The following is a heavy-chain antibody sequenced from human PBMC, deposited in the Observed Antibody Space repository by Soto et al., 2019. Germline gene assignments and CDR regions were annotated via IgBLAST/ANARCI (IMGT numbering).Heavy chain of an antibody. Sequence: GGSLRLSCAASGFTFSSYAMSWVRQAPGKGLEWVSAISGSGGSTYYADSVKGRFTISRDNSKNTLYLQMNSLRAEDTAVYYCAKVGDGGCSGGSCYSDYFDYWGQGTLVTVSS. CDR2: ISGSGGST. CDR1: GFTFSSYA. V-gene: IGHV3-23*01. D-gene: IGHD2-15*01. J-gene: IGHJ4*02. CDR3: AKVGDGGCSGGSCYSDYFDY.